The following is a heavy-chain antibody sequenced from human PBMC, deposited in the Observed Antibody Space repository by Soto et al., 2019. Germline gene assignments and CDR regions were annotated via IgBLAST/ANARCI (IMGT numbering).Heavy chain of an antibody. CDR3: AKGTDSSAYWYFDL. CDR1: GFTFSSYA. V-gene: IGHV3-23*01. CDR2: ISGSGGST. D-gene: IGHD6-6*01. J-gene: IGHJ2*01. Sequence: PGWSLSLSCAASGFTFSSYAMSWVRQAPGKGLEWVSAISGSGGSTYYADSVKGRFTISRDNSKNTLYPQMNSLRAEDTAVYYCAKGTDSSAYWYFDLWGRGTLVTVSS.